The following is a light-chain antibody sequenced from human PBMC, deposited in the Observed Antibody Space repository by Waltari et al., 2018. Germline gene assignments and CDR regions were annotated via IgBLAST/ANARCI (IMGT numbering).Light chain of an antibody. Sequence: EVILTQSPDTLSLSPGARATLSRRASQNITNNYLAWYQQKPGLAPRLLIYDSSSRATGVPDRFSGSGSGTDFTLTIGRLEPEDYAVYYCQQYENSPLTFGGGTQVETK. CDR1: QNITNNY. CDR3: QQYENSPLT. V-gene: IGKV3D-20*01. J-gene: IGKJ4*01. CDR2: DSS.